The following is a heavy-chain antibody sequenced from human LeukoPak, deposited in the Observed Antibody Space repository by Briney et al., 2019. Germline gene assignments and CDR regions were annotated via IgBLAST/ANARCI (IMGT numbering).Heavy chain of an antibody. CDR3: AKIDGIAARPHDS. CDR1: GFTFSSYA. V-gene: IGHV3-30-3*02. J-gene: IGHJ5*01. CDR2: ISYDGSNK. Sequence: PGGSLRLSCAASGFTFSSYAMHWVRQAPGKGLEWVAVISYDGSNKYYADSVKGRFTISRDNSKNTLYLQMNSLRAEDTAVYYCAKIDGIAARPHDSWGQGTLVTVSS. D-gene: IGHD6-6*01.